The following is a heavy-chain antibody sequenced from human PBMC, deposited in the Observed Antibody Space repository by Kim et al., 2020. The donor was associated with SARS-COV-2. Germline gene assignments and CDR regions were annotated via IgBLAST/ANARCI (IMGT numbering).Heavy chain of an antibody. Sequence: GPTDHAAPVKGRINISRDDSKNTLDLQMNSLKSEDTAVYYCTTLSTMVRGYWGQGTLVTVSS. J-gene: IGHJ4*02. D-gene: IGHD2-15*01. V-gene: IGHV3-15*01. CDR2: GPT. CDR3: TTLSTMVRGY.